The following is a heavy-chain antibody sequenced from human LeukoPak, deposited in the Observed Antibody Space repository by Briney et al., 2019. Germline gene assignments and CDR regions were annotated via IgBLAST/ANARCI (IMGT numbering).Heavy chain of an antibody. Sequence: SETLSLTCTVSGGSMSSYYWSWIRQPPGKGLEWIAYIYYSGSTSYNPSLKSRVTILVDTSNNQFSLKLSSVTAADTAVYYCARHVGGGSSTGFDFWGQGTLVTVSS. CDR2: IYYSGST. CDR1: GGSMSSYY. CDR3: ARHVGGGSSTGFDF. D-gene: IGHD2-2*01. V-gene: IGHV4-59*08. J-gene: IGHJ4*02.